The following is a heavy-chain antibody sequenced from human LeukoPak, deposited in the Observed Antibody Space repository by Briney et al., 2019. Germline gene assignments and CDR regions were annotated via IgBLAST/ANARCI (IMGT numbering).Heavy chain of an antibody. V-gene: IGHV4-39*01. D-gene: IGHD1-1*01. J-gene: IGHJ5*02. Sequence: SETLSLTCTVSGGSISSSSYYWGWIRQPPGKGLEWIGSIYYSGSTYYNPSLKSRVTISVDTSKNQFSLKLSSVTAADTAVYYCARSPGGALNWFDPWGQGTLVTVSS. CDR1: GGSISSSSYY. CDR2: IYYSGST. CDR3: ARSPGGALNWFDP.